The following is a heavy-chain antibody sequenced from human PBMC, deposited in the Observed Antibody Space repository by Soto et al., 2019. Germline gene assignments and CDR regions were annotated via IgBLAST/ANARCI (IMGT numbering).Heavy chain of an antibody. CDR1: GFTFSNYA. D-gene: IGHD2-21*02. CDR3: AKIKDRSITAYSYGMDV. V-gene: IGHV3-23*01. CDR2: ISDSGVNT. Sequence: EVQLLESGGGLVQPGGSLRLSCAASGFTFSNYAMSWVRQSPEKGLEWVSAISDSGVNTYHAGSVKGRFTVSRDNSKSTLYLQMTSLRADDSAPYYCAKIKDRSITAYSYGMDVWGLGTTVTVSS. J-gene: IGHJ6*02.